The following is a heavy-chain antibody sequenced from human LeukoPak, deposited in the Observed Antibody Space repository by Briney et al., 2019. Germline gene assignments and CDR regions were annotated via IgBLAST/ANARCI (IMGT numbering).Heavy chain of an antibody. CDR2: INPSGGST. CDR3: ARDLRGAFDY. D-gene: IGHD3-16*01. J-gene: IGHJ4*02. CDR1: GYTFTSYY. V-gene: IGHV1-46*01. Sequence: ASVKVSCKXSGYTFTSYYMHWVRHAPGQGLEWMGIINPSGGSTSYAQKFQGRVTMTRDTSTSTVYMELSSLRSEDTAVYYCARDLRGAFDYWGQGTLVTVSS.